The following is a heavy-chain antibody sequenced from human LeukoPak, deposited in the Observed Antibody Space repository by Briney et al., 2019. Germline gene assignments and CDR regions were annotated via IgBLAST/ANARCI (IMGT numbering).Heavy chain of an antibody. V-gene: IGHV4-31*03. CDR1: GGSISSGGYY. J-gene: IGHJ4*02. D-gene: IGHD2-2*01. CDR2: IYYSGST. CDR3: ARAWASNTTRNHIVVVPAAPFDY. Sequence: SQTLSLTCTVSGGSISSGGYYWSWIRQHPGKGLEWIGYIYYSGSTNYNPSLKSRVTISVDTSKNQFSLKLSSVTAADTAVYYCARAWASNTTRNHIVVVPAAPFDYWGQGTLVTVSS.